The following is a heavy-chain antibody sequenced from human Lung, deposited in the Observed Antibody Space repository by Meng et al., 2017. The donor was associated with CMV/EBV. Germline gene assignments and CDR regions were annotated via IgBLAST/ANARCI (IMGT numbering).Heavy chain of an antibody. CDR2: IIPILGIA. CDR1: GGTFSSYT. D-gene: IGHD2-2*02. CDR3: ATSFYCSTTNCYTYYGLDV. Sequence: SXXVSXKASGGTFSSYTINWVRQAPGRGLEWMGGIIPILGIANSAQKFQGRVTITADKSTSTAYVELSSLKSEDTAVYYCATSFYCSTTNCYTYYGLDVWXPGNXVTGAS. V-gene: IGHV1-69*10. J-gene: IGHJ6*02.